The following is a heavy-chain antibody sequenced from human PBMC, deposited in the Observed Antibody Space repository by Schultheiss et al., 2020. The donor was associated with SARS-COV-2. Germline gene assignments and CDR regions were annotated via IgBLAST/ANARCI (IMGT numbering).Heavy chain of an antibody. CDR3: ARLVVVAATPLANYYYGMDV. CDR1: GGSLSEYF. CDR2: IYYSGST. D-gene: IGHD2-15*01. Sequence: SETLSLTCTVSGGSLSEYFWSWIRQPPGKGLEWIGYIYYSGSTNYNPSLKSRVTISVDTSKNQFSLKLSSVTAADTAVYYCARLVVVAATPLANYYYGMDVWGQGTTVTVSS. V-gene: IGHV4-59*12. J-gene: IGHJ6*02.